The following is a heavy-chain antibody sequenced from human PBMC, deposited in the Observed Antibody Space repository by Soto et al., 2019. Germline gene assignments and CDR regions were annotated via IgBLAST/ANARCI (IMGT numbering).Heavy chain of an antibody. D-gene: IGHD1-26*01. Sequence: EVQLVQSGGGLVQPGGSLRLSCAASGFTFSNYWMNWVRQAPGKGLEWVANINQDGSAKYSADSVKGRFTISRDNAKNSLYLQMNSLRAEDTAVYYCAQRDSGAMGAGMDVWGQGTTVTVSS. CDR2: INQDGSAK. CDR3: AQRDSGAMGAGMDV. CDR1: GFTFSNYW. V-gene: IGHV3-7*02. J-gene: IGHJ6*02.